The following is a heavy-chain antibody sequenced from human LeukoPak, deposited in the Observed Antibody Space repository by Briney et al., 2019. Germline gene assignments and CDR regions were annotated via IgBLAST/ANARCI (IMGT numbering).Heavy chain of an antibody. CDR3: ARVPSEDYYDSSGRFDY. J-gene: IGHJ4*02. D-gene: IGHD3-22*01. V-gene: IGHV1-2*06. Sequence: ASVKVSCKASGYSFTSHYMHWVRQAPGQGLEWLGLINPSGSSTLYAQKFQGRVTMTRDTSISTAYMELSRLRSDDTAVYYCARVPSEDYYDSSGRFDYWGQGTLVTVSS. CDR1: GYSFTSHY. CDR2: INPSGSST.